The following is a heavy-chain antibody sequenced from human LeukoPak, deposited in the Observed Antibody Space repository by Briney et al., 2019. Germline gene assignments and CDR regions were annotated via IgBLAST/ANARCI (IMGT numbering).Heavy chain of an antibody. CDR2: IYRGGDT. V-gene: IGHV3-53*01. CDR1: GFAVSDYY. J-gene: IGHJ4*02. D-gene: IGHD6-13*01. Sequence: PGGSLRLSCAASGFAVSDYYMSWVRQAPGKGLEWVSVIYRGGDTYYADSVKGRFTISRDNAKNTLYLQMNSLRAEDTAVYYCARVGYSSSWYIDDWGQGTLVTVSS. CDR3: ARVGYSSSWYIDD.